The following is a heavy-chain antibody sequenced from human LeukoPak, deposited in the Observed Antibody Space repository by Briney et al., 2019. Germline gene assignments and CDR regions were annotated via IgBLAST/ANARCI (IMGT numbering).Heavy chain of an antibody. CDR2: VTYTGST. Sequence: NWIRQPPGKGLEWIGYVTYTGSTNYNPSLSSRVTMSVDTSRNQFSLKLSSVTAADTAVYYCARDHYDSSGYFLGNDYWGQGILVTVSS. V-gene: IGHV4-30-4*01. J-gene: IGHJ4*02. CDR3: ARDHYDSSGYFLGNDY. D-gene: IGHD3-22*01.